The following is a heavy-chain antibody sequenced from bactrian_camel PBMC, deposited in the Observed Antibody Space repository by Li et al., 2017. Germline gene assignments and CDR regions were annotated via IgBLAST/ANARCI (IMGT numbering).Heavy chain of an antibody. Sequence: VQLVESGGDSVQVGGSLVLSCAASGFTFSSSVMSWVRQAPGKGLEWVGFIYSGKGAYYAASVKGRFTISRDSAKNTVYLQMNNLQPEDTATYYCAEGRGSRGEHCYSLNYWGQGTQVTVS. CDR1: GFTFSSSV. CDR2: IYSGKGA. D-gene: IGHD6*01. V-gene: IGHV3S10*01. J-gene: IGHJ4*01. CDR3: AEGRGSRGEHCYSLNY.